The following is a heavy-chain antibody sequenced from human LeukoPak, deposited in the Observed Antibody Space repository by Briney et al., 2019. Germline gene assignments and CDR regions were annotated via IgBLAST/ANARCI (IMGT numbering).Heavy chain of an antibody. D-gene: IGHD3-10*01. V-gene: IGHV5-51*01. CDR3: ARSTSVHYLFDY. Sequence: GESLKISCKGSGYSFISYSIGWVRQMPGKGQEWMGIIYAGDSDTRYSPSFQGQVTMSVDKSITTAYLQWSSLKASDTAMYFCARSTSVHYLFDYWGQGTLVTVSS. J-gene: IGHJ4*02. CDR2: IYAGDSDT. CDR1: GYSFISYS.